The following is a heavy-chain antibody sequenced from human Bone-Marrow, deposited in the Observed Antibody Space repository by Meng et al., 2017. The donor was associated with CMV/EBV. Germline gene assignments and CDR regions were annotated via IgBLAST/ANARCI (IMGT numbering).Heavy chain of an antibody. CDR3: ARPGSVGYCRDSACWGYLDD. V-gene: IGHV4-59*01. CDR2: IYYSGST. Sequence: SETLSLTCSVSGGSMSTYYWSWIRQAPGSGLEWIAYIYYSGSTTYNPSLKSRVTISLDLSRSQFSLTLNSVTAADTAVYYCARPGSVGYCRDSACWGYLDDWGHGALVTFYS. J-gene: IGHJ4*01. D-gene: IGHD2-15*01. CDR1: GGSMSTYY.